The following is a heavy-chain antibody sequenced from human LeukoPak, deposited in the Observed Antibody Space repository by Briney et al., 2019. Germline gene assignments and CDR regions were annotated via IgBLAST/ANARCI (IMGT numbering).Heavy chain of an antibody. J-gene: IGHJ4*02. Sequence: SETLSLTCSVSGDSISSSDNYWGWIRQPPGKGLEWIGSFSYSGSPYYNPSLKSRVTISVDTSKNQFSLKLSSVTAADTAVYYCARGMTTVTSDYWGQGTLVTVSS. CDR2: FSYSGSP. D-gene: IGHD4-17*01. CDR3: ARGMTTVTSDY. CDR1: GDSISSSDNY. V-gene: IGHV4-39*07.